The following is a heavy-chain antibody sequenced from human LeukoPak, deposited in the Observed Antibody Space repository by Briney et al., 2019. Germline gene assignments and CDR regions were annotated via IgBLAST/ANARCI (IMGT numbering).Heavy chain of an antibody. CDR3: ARHTWELPIS. V-gene: IGHV4-4*02. Sequence: SETLSLTCAVSGGSISSSNWWSWVLQPPGKGLEWIVEIYHSGSTNYNPSLKSRVTISVDTSKNQFSLKLSSVTAADTAVYYCARHTWELPISWGQGTLVTVSS. CDR2: IYHSGST. CDR1: GGSISSSNW. D-gene: IGHD1-26*01. J-gene: IGHJ5*02.